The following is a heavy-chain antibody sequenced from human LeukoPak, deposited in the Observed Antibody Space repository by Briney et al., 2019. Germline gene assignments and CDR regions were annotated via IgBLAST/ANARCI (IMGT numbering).Heavy chain of an antibody. J-gene: IGHJ4*01. CDR2: LQSTGNN. V-gene: IGHV4-4*07. Sequence: PSETLSLTCSVSGGSISNYYWTWIRQPAGGGLEWIGRLQSTGNNNYNASLKSRVSMPVDTSKNQFSLRLSSVTAADTAVYYCTSEMAWVVTLGSRWLVPWGQGILVTVSS. CDR1: GGSISNYY. D-gene: IGHD2-21*02. CDR3: TSEMAWVVTLGSRWLVP.